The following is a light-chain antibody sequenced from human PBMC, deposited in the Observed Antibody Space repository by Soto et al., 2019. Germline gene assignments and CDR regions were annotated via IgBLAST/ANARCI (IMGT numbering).Light chain of an antibody. CDR1: SSDVGGYNY. CDR3: SSYADSIVL. V-gene: IGLV2-8*01. CDR2: EVS. J-gene: IGLJ2*01. Sequence: QSALTQPPSASGSPGQSVTISCTGTSSDVGGYNYVSWYQQHPGKAPKLMISEVSKRPSGVPDRFSGSKSGNTASLTVSGLQAEDEADYYCSSYADSIVLFGGGTKPTVL.